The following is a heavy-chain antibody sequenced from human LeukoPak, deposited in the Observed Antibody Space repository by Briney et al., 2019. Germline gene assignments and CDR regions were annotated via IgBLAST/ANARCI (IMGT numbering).Heavy chain of an antibody. V-gene: IGHV4-59*12. Sequence: SETLSLTCTVSGGSISSYYWSWIRQPPGKGLEWIGYIYYSGSTNYNPSLKSRVTISVDTSKNQFSPKLSSVTAADTAVYYCTNYYDSSGYSDYWGQGTLVTVSS. CDR3: TNYYDSSGYSDY. J-gene: IGHJ4*02. CDR1: GGSISSYY. CDR2: IYYSGST. D-gene: IGHD3-22*01.